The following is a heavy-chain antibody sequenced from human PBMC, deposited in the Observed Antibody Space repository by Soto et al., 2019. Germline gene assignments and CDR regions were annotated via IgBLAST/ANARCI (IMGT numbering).Heavy chain of an antibody. CDR1: GYTFTSYV. CDR3: ARVVATVAGPYGMDV. Sequence: QVQLVQSGAEVKKPGASVKVSCRASGYTFTSYVISWVRQAPGQGLEWMGWISAYNGNTNFAQKLQGRVTMTTDTSTSIAYMELRSLRSDDTAVYCCARVVATVAGPYGMDVWGQGTTVTVSS. V-gene: IGHV1-18*01. D-gene: IGHD6-19*01. J-gene: IGHJ6*02. CDR2: ISAYNGNT.